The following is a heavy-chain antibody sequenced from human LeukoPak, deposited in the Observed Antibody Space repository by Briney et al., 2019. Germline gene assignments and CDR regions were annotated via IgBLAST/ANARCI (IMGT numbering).Heavy chain of an antibody. D-gene: IGHD1-20*01. CDR1: GFTFDDYA. CDR3: AKDMLTGASRAFDI. Sequence: GGSLRLSCAASGFTFDDYAMHWVRQAPGKGLEWVSGVTWNSGRIDHADSVKGRFTISRDNAKNSPYLQMNSLRTEDTALYYCAKDMLTGASRAFDIWGQGTMVTVSS. J-gene: IGHJ3*02. CDR2: VTWNSGRI. V-gene: IGHV3-9*01.